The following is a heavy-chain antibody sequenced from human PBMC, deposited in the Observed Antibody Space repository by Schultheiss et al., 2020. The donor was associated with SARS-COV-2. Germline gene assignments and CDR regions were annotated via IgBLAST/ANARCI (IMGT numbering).Heavy chain of an antibody. J-gene: IGHJ5*02. V-gene: IGHV4-30-4*01. CDR1: GDSISIGDYY. CDR2: IYTSGST. D-gene: IGHD3-16*02. CDR3: ARASVFLSFDP. Sequence: SETLSLTCTVSGDSISIGDYYWTWIRQPPGKGLEWIGRIYTSGSTNYNPSLKSRVTISVDTSKNQFSLNLSSVTAADTAVYYCARASVFLSFDPWGQGVLVTVSS.